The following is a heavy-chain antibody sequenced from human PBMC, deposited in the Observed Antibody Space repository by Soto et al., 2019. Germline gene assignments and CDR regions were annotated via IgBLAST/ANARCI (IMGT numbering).Heavy chain of an antibody. CDR1: GFTFSSYG. CDR3: ARDGGVHGDYDSGMDV. V-gene: IGHV3-33*01. Sequence: GGSLRLSCAASGFTFSSYGMHWVRQAPGKGLEWVAVIWYDGSNKYYADSVKGRFTISRDNSKNTLYLQMNSLRAEDTAVYYCARDGGVHGDYDSGMDVWGQGTTDTVSS. D-gene: IGHD3-16*01. J-gene: IGHJ6*02. CDR2: IWYDGSNK.